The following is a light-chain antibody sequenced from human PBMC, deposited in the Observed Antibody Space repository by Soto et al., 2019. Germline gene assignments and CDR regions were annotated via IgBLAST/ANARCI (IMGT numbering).Light chain of an antibody. CDR3: SAWDDSLNGVV. Sequence: QSVLTQPPSASGTPGQRVTISCSGTSSNVGSTTVNCYQQLPGTAPKILIYINNQRPSGVPDRFSGSKSGTSASLAISGLQSEDEADYYCSAWDDSLNGVVFGGGTKLTVL. V-gene: IGLV1-44*01. J-gene: IGLJ2*01. CDR1: SSNVGSTT. CDR2: INN.